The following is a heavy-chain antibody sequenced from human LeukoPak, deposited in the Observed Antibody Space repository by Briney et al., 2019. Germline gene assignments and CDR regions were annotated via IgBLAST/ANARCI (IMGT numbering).Heavy chain of an antibody. D-gene: IGHD5-24*01. J-gene: IGHJ3*02. CDR3: ARVEGMATANDAFDI. CDR2: IYYSGRT. CDR1: GGSISSQY. Sequence: SETLLLSCSGPGGSISSQYCGWIRQPPGKGLERVGYIYYSGRTNYKPSLKSRVTISVDTSKNQFSLKLSSVTAADTAVYYCARVEGMATANDAFDIWGQGTMVTVSS. V-gene: IGHV4-59*11.